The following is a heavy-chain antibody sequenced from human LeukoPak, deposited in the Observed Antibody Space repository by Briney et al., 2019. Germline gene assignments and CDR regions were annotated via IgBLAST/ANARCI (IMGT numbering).Heavy chain of an antibody. CDR3: ARGLSSGWYWFDY. CDR1: GYTFTGYY. Sequence: ASVKVSCKASGYTFTGYYMHWVRQAPGQGLEWMGWINPNSGGTNYAQKFQGRVTMTRDTSISTAYMELSRLRSDDTAVYYCARGLSSGWYWFDYWGQGTLVTVSS. D-gene: IGHD6-19*01. J-gene: IGHJ4*02. CDR2: INPNSGGT. V-gene: IGHV1-2*02.